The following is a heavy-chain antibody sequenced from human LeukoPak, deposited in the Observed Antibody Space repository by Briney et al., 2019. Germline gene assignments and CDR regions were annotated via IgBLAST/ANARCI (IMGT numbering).Heavy chain of an antibody. Sequence: SETLSLTCTVSGGSISSYYWSWIRQPPGKGLEWIGYIYYSGSTNYNPSLKSRVTISEDTSKNQFSLKLSSVTAADTAVYYCARQNYYGSGSLWNWFDPWGQGTLVTVSS. CDR2: IYYSGST. CDR3: ARQNYYGSGSLWNWFDP. CDR1: GGSISSYY. V-gene: IGHV4-59*08. D-gene: IGHD3-10*01. J-gene: IGHJ5*02.